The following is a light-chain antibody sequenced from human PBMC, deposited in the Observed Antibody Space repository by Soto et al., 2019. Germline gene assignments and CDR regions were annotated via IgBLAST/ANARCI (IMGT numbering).Light chain of an antibody. CDR3: QQYNRLPYT. CDR1: QNLSRW. Sequence: DIQVTQSPSTLSASVGDRVTITCRASQNLSRWLAWYRQKPGKAPELLIHEASTSESAVPSRFSGSGFGTEFTLTISSLQPDDFATYYCQQYNRLPYTFGQGTKLEIK. V-gene: IGKV1-5*03. CDR2: EAS. J-gene: IGKJ2*01.